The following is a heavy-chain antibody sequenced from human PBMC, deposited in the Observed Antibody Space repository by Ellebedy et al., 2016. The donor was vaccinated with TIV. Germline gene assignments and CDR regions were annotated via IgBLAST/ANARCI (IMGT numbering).Heavy chain of an antibody. CDR3: TTDGGRSRPTNFDP. D-gene: IGHD2-2*01. CDR2: IKSKTDGGTT. V-gene: IGHV3-15*01. Sequence: GESLKISXAASGFTFSSYSMNWVRQAPGKGLEWVGRIKSKTDGGTTDYAAPVKGRFTISRDDSKNTLYLQMNSLKTEDTAVYYCTTDGGRSRPTNFDPWGQGTLVTVSS. CDR1: GFTFSSYS. J-gene: IGHJ5*02.